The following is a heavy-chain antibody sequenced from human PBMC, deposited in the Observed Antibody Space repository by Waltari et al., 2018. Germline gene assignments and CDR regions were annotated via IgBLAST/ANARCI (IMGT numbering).Heavy chain of an antibody. CDR1: GSNLTESS. J-gene: IGHJ3*02. Sequence: QVQLVQSGAEVKKPGASVKVSCTVSGSNLTESSMHWVRQAPGKGLEWMGGFDPEDGETIYAQKFRGRVTMTEDTSTDTAYMELSSLRSEDTAVYYCATRGLGIPGDAFDIWGQGTMVTVSS. V-gene: IGHV1-24*01. D-gene: IGHD7-27*01. CDR2: FDPEDGET. CDR3: ATRGLGIPGDAFDI.